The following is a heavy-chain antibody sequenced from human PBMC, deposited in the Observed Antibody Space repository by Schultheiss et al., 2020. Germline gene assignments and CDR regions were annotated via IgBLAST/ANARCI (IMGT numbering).Heavy chain of an antibody. V-gene: IGHV3-9*01. CDR3: AKDPLGGSKYFDY. J-gene: IGHJ4*02. CDR1: GFTFDDYA. CDR2: ISWNSGSI. Sequence: GGSLRLSCAASGFTFDDYAMHWVRQAPGKGLEWVSGISWNSGSIGYADSVKGRFTISRDNAKNSLYLQMNSLRAEDTALYYCAKDPLGGSKYFDYWGQGTLVTVSS. D-gene: IGHD3-16*01.